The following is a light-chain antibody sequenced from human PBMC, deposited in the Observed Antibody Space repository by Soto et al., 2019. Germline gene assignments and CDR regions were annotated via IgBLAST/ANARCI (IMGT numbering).Light chain of an antibody. Sequence: ELVMTHSAATLSVSPGERATLSCRASQSVSSNLAWYQQKPGQAPRLLIYGASTRATGIPARFSGSGSGTEFTLTISSLQSEDFAVYYCQQYNNWPRITFGQGTRLEIK. CDR3: QQYNNWPRIT. V-gene: IGKV3-15*01. J-gene: IGKJ5*01. CDR1: QSVSSN. CDR2: GAS.